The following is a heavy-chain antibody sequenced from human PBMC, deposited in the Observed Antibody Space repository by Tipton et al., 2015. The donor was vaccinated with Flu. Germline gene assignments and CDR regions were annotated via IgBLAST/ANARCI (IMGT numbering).Heavy chain of an antibody. CDR1: RDSIGSYY. D-gene: IGHD2-8*01. V-gene: IGHV4-4*07. Sequence: TLSLTCTVSRDSIGSYYLHWVRQAAGRGLEWIGRIYITGDTFHNPSLRSRVTMSVDVSKNQFSLKLSSVTAADTAVYYCARDDLGYCTNGICYLSLDYWGQGTLVTVSS. J-gene: IGHJ4*02. CDR2: IYITGDT. CDR3: ARDDLGYCTNGICYLSLDY.